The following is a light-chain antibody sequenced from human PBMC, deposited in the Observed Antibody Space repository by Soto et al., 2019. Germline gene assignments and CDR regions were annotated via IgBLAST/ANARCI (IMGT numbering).Light chain of an antibody. V-gene: IGLV2-14*03. CDR2: DVS. CDR3: SSYATSILEV. Sequence: QSALTQPASVSGSPGQSITISCTGTISDVGGYNFVSWYQQHPGKAPKLMIYDVSNRPSGVSDRFSGSKSGNTASLTIFGLQAEDEADYYCSSYATSILEVFGTGTKVTVL. CDR1: ISDVGGYNF. J-gene: IGLJ1*01.